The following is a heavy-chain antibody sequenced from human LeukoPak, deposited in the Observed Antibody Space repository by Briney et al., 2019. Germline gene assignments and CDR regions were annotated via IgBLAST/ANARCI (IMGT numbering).Heavy chain of an antibody. CDR2: IYTSGST. D-gene: IGHD4-23*01. V-gene: IGHV4-61*02. CDR1: GGSLSSGSYY. J-gene: IGHJ4*02. Sequence: SQTLSLTCTVSGGSLSSGSYYWSWIRQPAGKGLEWIGRIYTSGSTNYNPSLKSRVTISVDTSKNQFSLKLSSVTAADTAVYYCARGTTYGGNPFDYWGQGTLVTVSS. CDR3: ARGTTYGGNPFDY.